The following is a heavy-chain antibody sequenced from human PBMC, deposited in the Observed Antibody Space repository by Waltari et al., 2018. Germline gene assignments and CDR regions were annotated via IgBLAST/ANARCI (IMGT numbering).Heavy chain of an antibody. CDR1: GYTFTDYH. CDR3: ARRSCTGECYAPYVY. CDR2: INPKSGGT. J-gene: IGHJ4*02. D-gene: IGHD2-8*02. Sequence: QVQLVQSGAEVTKPGASVTVSCKPSGYTFTDYHIPWVRQAPGQGLEWMGWINPKSGGTYYAQTFQGWVTMTRDTSTSTVYMELSSLKSDDTAMYYCARRSCTGECYAPYVYWGQGSLVTVSS. V-gene: IGHV1-2*04.